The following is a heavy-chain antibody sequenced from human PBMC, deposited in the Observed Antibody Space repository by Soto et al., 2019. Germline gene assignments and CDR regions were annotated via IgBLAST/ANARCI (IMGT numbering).Heavy chain of an antibody. V-gene: IGHV3-23*05. CDR1: GFTFSTND. D-gene: IGHD6-19*01. Sequence: GGSLRLSCAASGFTFSTNDMTWVRQAPGKGLEWVSTIDGTSTFSSYAASVEGRFTISRDNSRNTVYLQMNSLRADGTAVYFCAKNSGWFTAWGQGTLVTVSS. J-gene: IGHJ5*02. CDR3: AKNSGWFTA. CDR2: IDGTSTFS.